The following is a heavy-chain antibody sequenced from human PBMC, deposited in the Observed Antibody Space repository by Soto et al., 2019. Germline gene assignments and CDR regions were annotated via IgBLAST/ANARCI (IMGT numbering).Heavy chain of an antibody. V-gene: IGHV4-30-4*01. CDR3: ARVSMVRGVTFDY. CDR2: YYSGST. J-gene: IGHJ4*02. CDR1: GGSISSGDYY. Sequence: SETLSLTCTVSGGSISSGDYYWSWIRQPPGKGLEWIGYYYSGSTYYNPSLKSRVTISEDMSKNQFSLKLSSVTAADTAVYFCARVSMVRGVTFDYWGQGTLVTVSS. D-gene: IGHD3-10*01.